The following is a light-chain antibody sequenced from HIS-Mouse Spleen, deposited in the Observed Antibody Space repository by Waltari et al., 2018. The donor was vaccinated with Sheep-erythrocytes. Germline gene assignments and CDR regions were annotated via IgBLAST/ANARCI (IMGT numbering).Light chain of an antibody. J-gene: IGLJ3*02. V-gene: IGLV2-23*01. CDR1: SSDVGSYNL. Sequence: QSALTQPASVSGSPGQSITISCTGTSSDVGSYNLVSWYQQHPGKAPKHMIYEGSKRPSGVSNRFSGSKSGNTAYLTISGLQAEDEADYYCCSYAGSSTPWVFGGGTKLTVL. CDR3: CSYAGSSTPWV. CDR2: EGS.